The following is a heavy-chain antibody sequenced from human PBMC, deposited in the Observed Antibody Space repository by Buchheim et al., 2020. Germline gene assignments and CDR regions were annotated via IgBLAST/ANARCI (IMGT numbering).Heavy chain of an antibody. Sequence: EVQLVESGGGLVQPGGSLRLSCAASGFIFSNYWMHWVRQAPGKGLVWVSQINSDGSDSTYADSVKGRFTISRENATNPLYLQMNSLRGEDTAVYYCARDYYGVDYWGQGTL. J-gene: IGHJ4*02. CDR2: INSDGSDS. CDR3: ARDYYGVDY. D-gene: IGHD3-10*01. V-gene: IGHV3-74*01. CDR1: GFIFSNYW.